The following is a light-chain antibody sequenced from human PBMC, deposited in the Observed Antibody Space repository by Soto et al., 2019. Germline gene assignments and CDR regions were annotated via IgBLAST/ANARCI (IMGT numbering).Light chain of an antibody. CDR2: GAS. CDR1: QSVSNTF. V-gene: IGKV3-20*01. Sequence: EIVLTQSPGTLSLSPGERCTLSRLAGQSVSNTFLAWYQQKPGQAPRLLIYGASNRATGIPARFSGSGSGTEFTLTISSLQSEDFAVYSCQQYSQWPITVGPGTRLDIK. J-gene: IGKJ5*01. CDR3: QQYSQWPIT.